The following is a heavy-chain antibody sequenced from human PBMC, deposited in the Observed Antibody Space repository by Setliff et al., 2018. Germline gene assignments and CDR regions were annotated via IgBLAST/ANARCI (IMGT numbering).Heavy chain of an antibody. D-gene: IGHD2-15*01. J-gene: IGHJ3*02. CDR2: INYSGIT. CDR1: GDSISSSSYY. V-gene: IGHV4-39*01. CDR3: ARLPGYCNGGNCYGYYTFDI. Sequence: SETLSLTCSVSGDSISSSSYYWGWIRQPPGKGLEWIGSINYSGITYYRPSLKRRVIVSVDTSKNQFSLKLSSVTAADTAVYYCARLPGYCNGGNCYGYYTFDIWGQGTMVTVSS.